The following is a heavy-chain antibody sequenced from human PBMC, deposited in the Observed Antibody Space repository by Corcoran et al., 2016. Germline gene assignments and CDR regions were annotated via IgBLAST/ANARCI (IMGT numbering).Heavy chain of an antibody. CDR2: INPSGGST. J-gene: IGHJ3*02. CDR3: AVSVVSEACDI. CDR1: GYTFTSYY. Sequence: QVQLVQSGAEVKKPGASVKVSCKASGYTFTSYYMHWVRQAPGQGLEWMGIINPSGGSTSYAQKFQGRVTMTRDTSTSTGYMELRRLRSEDTAVYDGAVSVVSEACDIWGQGTMVTVSS. D-gene: IGHD2-15*01. V-gene: IGHV1-46*01.